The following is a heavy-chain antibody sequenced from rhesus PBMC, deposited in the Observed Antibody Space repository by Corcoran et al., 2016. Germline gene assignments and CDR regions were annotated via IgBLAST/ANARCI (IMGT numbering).Heavy chain of an antibody. CDR1: GYTFTSYY. D-gene: IGHD4-29*01. CDR3: TRNGREWDAFDF. J-gene: IGHJ3*01. CDR2: LNPSNGNT. Sequence: QVQLVQSGAEVKKPGASVKLSCKASGYTFTSYYINWVRQAPGQVLEWMGWLNPSNGNTGTAQKFQGRVTMTRDTSTSTAYMERSSLRSEDTAVYYCTRNGREWDAFDFWGQGLRVTVSS. V-gene: IGHV1S9*01.